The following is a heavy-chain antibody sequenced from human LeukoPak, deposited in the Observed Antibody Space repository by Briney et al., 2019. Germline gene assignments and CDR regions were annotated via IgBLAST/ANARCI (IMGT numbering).Heavy chain of an antibody. D-gene: IGHD1-1*01. Sequence: ASVKVSCKASGYTFTGYYMHWVRQAPGQGLEWMGWINPNSGGTNYAQKFQGRVTMTRDTSISTAYMELSRLRSDDTAVYYCARMATTGLLYYYYYYMDVWGKGTTVTISS. CDR2: INPNSGGT. CDR3: ARMATTGLLYYYYYYMDV. CDR1: GYTFTGYY. J-gene: IGHJ6*03. V-gene: IGHV1-2*02.